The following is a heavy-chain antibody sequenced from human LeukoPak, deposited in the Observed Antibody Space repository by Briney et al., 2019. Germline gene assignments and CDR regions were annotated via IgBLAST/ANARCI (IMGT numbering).Heavy chain of an antibody. V-gene: IGHV4-61*02. CDR2: IYTSGST. Sequence: SETLSLTCTVSSGSISSGSYYWSWIRQPAGKGLEWIGRIYTSGSTNYNPSLKSRVTISVDTSKNQFSLKLSSVTAADTAVYYCAREAVAGTSYYYYYMDVWGKGTTVTVSS. CDR3: AREAVAGTSYYYYYMDV. J-gene: IGHJ6*03. CDR1: SGSISSGSYY. D-gene: IGHD6-19*01.